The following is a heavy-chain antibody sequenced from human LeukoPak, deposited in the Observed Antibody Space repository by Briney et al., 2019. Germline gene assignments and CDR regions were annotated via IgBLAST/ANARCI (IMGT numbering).Heavy chain of an antibody. V-gene: IGHV5-10-1*01. CDR3: ARPGSHCSSTSCLDAFDI. CDR1: GYSFTSYW. Sequence: GESLKISCKGSGYSFTSYWISWVRQMPGKGLEWMGRIDPSGFYTNYSPSFQGHVTISADKSISTAYLQWSSLKASDTAMYYCARPGSHCSSTSCLDAFDIWGQGTMVTVSS. CDR2: IDPSGFYT. J-gene: IGHJ3*02. D-gene: IGHD2-2*01.